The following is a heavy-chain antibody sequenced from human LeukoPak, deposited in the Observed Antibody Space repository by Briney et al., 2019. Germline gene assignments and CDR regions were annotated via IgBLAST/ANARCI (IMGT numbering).Heavy chain of an antibody. J-gene: IGHJ4*02. Sequence: EGSLRLSCAASGFTFSSYAMSWVRQAPGKGLEWVSAISGSGGSTYYADSVKGRFTISRDNSKNTLYLQMNSLRAEDTAVYYCAKDRTFDWLPNVCWRQGTLVTVSA. CDR3: AKDRTFDWLPNVC. CDR2: ISGSGGST. D-gene: IGHD3-9*01. CDR1: GFTFSSYA. V-gene: IGHV3-23*01.